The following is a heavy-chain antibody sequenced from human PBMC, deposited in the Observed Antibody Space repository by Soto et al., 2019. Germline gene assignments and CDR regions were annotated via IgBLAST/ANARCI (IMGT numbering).Heavy chain of an antibody. J-gene: IGHJ5*02. CDR1: GGSVSSESYY. CDR2: VENSGST. V-gene: IGHV4-61*01. CDR3: ARERGDSHWIDP. D-gene: IGHD2-21*01. Sequence: SSETLSLTCSVSGGSVSSESYYWSWIRQTPGKGLEWIGNVENSGSTKYNPSLKSRVTISVDTSKNQFSLKLSSVTGADTAVYYCARERGDSHWIDPWGQGTLVTVS.